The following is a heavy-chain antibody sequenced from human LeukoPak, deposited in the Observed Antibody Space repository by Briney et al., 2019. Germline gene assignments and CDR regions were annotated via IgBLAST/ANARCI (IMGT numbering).Heavy chain of an antibody. Sequence: SETLSLTCTVSGGSVSSYYCSWIRQPPGKGLEWIGYIYYSGSTNYNPSLKSRVTISVDTSKNQFSLKLSSVTAADTAVYYCARETPTLGGAFSWGQGALVTVSS. CDR2: IYYSGST. J-gene: IGHJ5*02. CDR3: ARETPTLGGAFS. V-gene: IGHV4-59*02. D-gene: IGHD2-21*01. CDR1: GGSVSSYY.